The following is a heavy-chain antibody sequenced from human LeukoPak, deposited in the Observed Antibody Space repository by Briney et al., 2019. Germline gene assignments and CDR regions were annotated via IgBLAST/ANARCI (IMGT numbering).Heavy chain of an antibody. D-gene: IGHD4-23*01. V-gene: IGHV5-51*01. Sequence: GESLKISCKGSGNSFTSYWVGWVRQMPGKGLEWMGIIYPGDSDTRYSPSFQGQVTISADKSISTAYLQWSSLKASDTAMYYCASVYGGNRVHFQHWGQGTLVTVSS. CDR3: ASVYGGNRVHFQH. CDR1: GNSFTSYW. CDR2: IYPGDSDT. J-gene: IGHJ1*01.